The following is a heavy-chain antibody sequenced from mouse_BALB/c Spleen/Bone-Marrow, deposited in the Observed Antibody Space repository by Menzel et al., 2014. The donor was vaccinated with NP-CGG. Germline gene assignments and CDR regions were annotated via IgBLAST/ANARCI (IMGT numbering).Heavy chain of an antibody. CDR2: INPGSGGI. J-gene: IGHJ4*01. D-gene: IGHD1-1*01. CDR3: ARELVRGMDY. V-gene: IGHV1-54*03. CDR1: CYAFAHFW. Sequence: GGALVRPGALWDEFFKGSCYAFAHFWVEGFKVWTWQGPAWSCVINPGSGGINYNEKFKGKATLTADKSSSTAYMQLSSLTSDDSAVYFCARELVRGMDYWGQGTSVTVSS.